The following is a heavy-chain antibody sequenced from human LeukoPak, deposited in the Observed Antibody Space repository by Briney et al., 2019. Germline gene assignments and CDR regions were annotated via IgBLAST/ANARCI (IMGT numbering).Heavy chain of an antibody. J-gene: IGHJ4*02. D-gene: IGHD6-19*01. CDR2: ISWDGGST. CDR3: AKDISNQWLGLRLDY. V-gene: IGHV3-43D*03. CDR1: GFTFDDYA. Sequence: GGSLRLSCAASGFTFDDYAMPWVRQAPGKGLEWVSLISWDGGSTYYADSVKGRFTISRDNAKNSLYLQMNSLRAEDTALYYCAKDISNQWLGLRLDYWGQGTLVTVSS.